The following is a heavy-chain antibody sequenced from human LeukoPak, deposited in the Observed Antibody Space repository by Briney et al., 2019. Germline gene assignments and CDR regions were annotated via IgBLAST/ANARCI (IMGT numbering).Heavy chain of an antibody. CDR2: LYVRGGT. CDR1: SGSISTGF. V-gene: IGHV4-4*07. Sequence: SETLSLNCTVTSGSISTGFWTWLRQPVGEGLEWLGRLYVRGGTSYNPSLRGRLTMSAVTSTNQFSLKLTSVTAADTAVYYCARAVRVPTSLLSVGFYFDRWGQGILVTVSS. J-gene: IGHJ4*02. CDR3: ARAVRVPTSLLSVGFYFDR. D-gene: IGHD5-12*01.